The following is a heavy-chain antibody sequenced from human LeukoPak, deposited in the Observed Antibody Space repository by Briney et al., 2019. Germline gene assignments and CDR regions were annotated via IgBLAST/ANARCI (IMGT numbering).Heavy chain of an antibody. CDR3: ARANYGDYPLF. CDR1: GYTFTGYY. J-gene: IGHJ4*02. Sequence: ASVKVSCKASGYTFTGYYMHWVRQAPGQGLEWMGRINPNSGGTNYAQKFQGRVTMTRDTSIGTAYMELTRLRSDDTAVYYCARANYGDYPLFWGQGTLVTVSS. D-gene: IGHD4-17*01. V-gene: IGHV1-2*06. CDR2: INPNSGGT.